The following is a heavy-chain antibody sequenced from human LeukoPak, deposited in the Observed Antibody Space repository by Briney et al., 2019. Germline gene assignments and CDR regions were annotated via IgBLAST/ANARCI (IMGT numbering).Heavy chain of an antibody. CDR1: GGSFSGYY. J-gene: IGHJ4*02. V-gene: IGHV4-34*01. CDR2: INHSGST. Sequence: SETLSLTCAVYGGSFSGYYWSWIRQPPGKGLEWIGEINHSGSTNYNPSLKSRLTISVDTSKNQFSLKLSSVTAADTAVYYCARKYSSSWYRPQYYFDYWGQGTLVTVSS. CDR3: ARKYSSSWYRPQYYFDY. D-gene: IGHD6-13*01.